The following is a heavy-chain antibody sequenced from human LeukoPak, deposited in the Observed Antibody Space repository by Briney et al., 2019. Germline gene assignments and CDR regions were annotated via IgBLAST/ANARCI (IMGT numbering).Heavy chain of an antibody. V-gene: IGHV1-8*01. J-gene: IGHJ4*02. CDR2: MSPNSGNT. CDR1: GYTFTSYD. Sequence: ASVTVSCKASGYTFTSYDINWVRQATGQGREWMGWMSPNSGNTGYAQKFQGRVTMTRSTSMSTAYMELSSLRSEDTAVYYCVRGPPNWGYDYWGQGTLVTVSS. CDR3: VRGPPNWGYDY. D-gene: IGHD7-27*01.